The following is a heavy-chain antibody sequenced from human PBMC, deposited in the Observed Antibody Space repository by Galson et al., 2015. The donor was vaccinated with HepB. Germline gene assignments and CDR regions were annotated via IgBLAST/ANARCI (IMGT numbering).Heavy chain of an antibody. J-gene: IGHJ6*03. Sequence: SLRLSCAASGFPFSDYYTSWIRQAPGKGLEWVSYIDTGGTTIYYADSVKGRLTISRDTARNSLYLQVNSLRADDTAVYYCARGRGHGRTVKKNYYFYMDVWGKGTTVTVSS. D-gene: IGHD2-8*02. V-gene: IGHV3-11*01. CDR3: ARGRGHGRTVKKNYYFYMDV. CDR1: GFPFSDYY. CDR2: IDTGGTTI.